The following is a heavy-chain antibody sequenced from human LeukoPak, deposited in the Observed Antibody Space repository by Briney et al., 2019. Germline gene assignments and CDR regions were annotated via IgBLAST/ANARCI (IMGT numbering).Heavy chain of an antibody. Sequence: ASVKVSCKASGYTFTSYDINWVRQATGQGLEWMGWMNPNSGNTGYAQKFQGRVTMTRNTSISTAYTELSSLRSEDTAVYYCARAGDSSGYHYYYYYYMDVWGKGTTVTVSS. V-gene: IGHV1-8*01. CDR1: GYTFTSYD. CDR2: MNPNSGNT. J-gene: IGHJ6*03. CDR3: ARAGDSSGYHYYYYYYMDV. D-gene: IGHD3-22*01.